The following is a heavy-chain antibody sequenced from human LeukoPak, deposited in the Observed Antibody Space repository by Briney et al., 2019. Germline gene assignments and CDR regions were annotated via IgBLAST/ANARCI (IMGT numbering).Heavy chain of an antibody. CDR1: GFIFSDYE. CDR3: AREGPWDNFDY. Sequence: GGSLRLSCAASGFIFSDYEMNWVRQAPGKGLEWVSYISSSGRTIFYADSVKGRFTISRDSATNSLYLQMDRLRAEDTAVYYCAREGPWDNFDYWGQGTLVTVSS. J-gene: IGHJ4*02. D-gene: IGHD1-26*01. CDR2: ISSSGRTI. V-gene: IGHV3-48*03.